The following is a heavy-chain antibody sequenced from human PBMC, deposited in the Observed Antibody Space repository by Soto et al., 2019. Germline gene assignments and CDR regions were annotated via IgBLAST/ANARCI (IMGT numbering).Heavy chain of an antibody. CDR3: ARYYYDAGGVFDI. V-gene: IGHV3-53*01. CDR2: IYSGGRT. CDR1: GLTVSSNY. Sequence: GGSLRLSCAASGLTVSSNYMTWVRQAPGKGLQWVSVIYSGGRTYYADSVKGRFTISRDNSKNSLYLQMNSLRAEDTALYYCARYYYDAGGVFDIWGQVPMVTLSS. J-gene: IGHJ3*02. D-gene: IGHD3-22*01.